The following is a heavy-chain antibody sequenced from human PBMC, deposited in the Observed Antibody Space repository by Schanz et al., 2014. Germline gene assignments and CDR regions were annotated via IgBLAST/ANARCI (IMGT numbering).Heavy chain of an antibody. V-gene: IGHV3-23*04. Sequence: VHLVESGGGLVQPGGSLRLSCAASGFTFSSYAMSWVRQAPGKGLEWVSAISGSGGSTYYADSVKGRFTISRDNSKNTLYLQMNTLRAEDTAVYYCARKMKLGVYGGKGHDSLDIWDQGTMVTVSS. J-gene: IGHJ3*02. CDR3: ARKMKLGVYGGKGHDSLDI. CDR2: ISGSGGST. CDR1: GFTFSSYA. D-gene: IGHD4-17*01.